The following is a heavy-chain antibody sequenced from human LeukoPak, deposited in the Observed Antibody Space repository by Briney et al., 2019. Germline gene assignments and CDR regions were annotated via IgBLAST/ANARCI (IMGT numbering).Heavy chain of an antibody. J-gene: IGHJ3*02. CDR1: GFTFNNAW. CDR2: IKSKNDGGTA. V-gene: IGHV3-15*01. Sequence: PGGSLRLSCAASGFTFNNAWMSWVRQAPGKGLDWVGRIKSKNDGGTADYAAPVKGRFTISRDDSKNTLYLQMNSLKTEDTAVYYCTTDWVGLEHGQSDIWGQGTMVTVSS. CDR3: TTDWVGLEHGQSDI. D-gene: IGHD1/OR15-1a*01.